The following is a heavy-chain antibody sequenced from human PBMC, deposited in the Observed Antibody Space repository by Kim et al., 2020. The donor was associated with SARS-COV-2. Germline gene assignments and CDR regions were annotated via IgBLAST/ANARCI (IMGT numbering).Heavy chain of an antibody. J-gene: IGHJ4*02. CDR3: ARQGSLFDY. V-gene: IGHV3-15*01. CDR2: GGTT. Sequence: GGTTDYAAPVEGRFTISRDDSKNTLYLQMNSLRVEDTAVYFCARQGSLFDYWGQGTLVTVSS.